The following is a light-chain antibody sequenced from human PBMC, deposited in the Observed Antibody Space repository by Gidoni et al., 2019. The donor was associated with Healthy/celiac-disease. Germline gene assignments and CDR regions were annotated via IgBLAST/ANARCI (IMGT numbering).Light chain of an antibody. J-gene: IGKJ1*01. Sequence: VLTQSPGTLSLSPGERATLSCRASQSVSSSYLAWYQQKPGQAPRLLIYGASSRATGIPDRFSGSGSGTDFTLTISRLEPEDFAVYYCQQYGSSPWTFGQGTKVEIK. V-gene: IGKV3-20*01. CDR2: GAS. CDR3: QQYGSSPWT. CDR1: QSVSSSY.